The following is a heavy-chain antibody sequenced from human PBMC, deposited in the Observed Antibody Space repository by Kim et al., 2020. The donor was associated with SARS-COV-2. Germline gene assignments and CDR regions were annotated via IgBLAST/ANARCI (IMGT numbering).Heavy chain of an antibody. V-gene: IGHV3-15*01. CDR1: GFGFSFYNAW. CDR3: STSYT. CDR2: IKSKTDGGTT. J-gene: IGHJ5*02. Sequence: GGSLRLSCTASGFGFSFYNAWMYWVRQAPGKGLEWVGRIKSKTDGGTTDYSAPVRGRFTISRDDSKNTVYLQMNSLKTEDTAMYYCSTSYTWGQGTLVT.